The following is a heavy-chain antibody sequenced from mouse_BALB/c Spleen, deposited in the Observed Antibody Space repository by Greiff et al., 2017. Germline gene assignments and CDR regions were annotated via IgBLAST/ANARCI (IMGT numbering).Heavy chain of an antibody. Sequence: LQQPGSELVRPGASVKLSCKASGYTFTSYWMHWVKQRPGQGLEWIGNIYPGSGSTNYDEKFKSKATLTVDTSSSTAYMQLSSLTSEDSAVYYCTKDSPGYFDVWGAGTTVTVSS. D-gene: IGHD3-2*01. V-gene: IGHV1S22*01. CDR3: TKDSPGYFDV. CDR1: GYTFTSYW. J-gene: IGHJ1*01. CDR2: IYPGSGST.